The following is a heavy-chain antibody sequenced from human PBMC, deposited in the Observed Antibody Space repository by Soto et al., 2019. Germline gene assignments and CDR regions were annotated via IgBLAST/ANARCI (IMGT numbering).Heavy chain of an antibody. J-gene: IGHJ3*02. CDR1: GGSFSGYY. CDR3: ARGRPPRVLDAFDI. Sequence: QVQLQQWGAGLLKPSETLSLTCAVYGGSFSGYYWSWIRQPPGKGLEWIGEINHSGSTNYNPSLKSRVTISVDTSKNQFSLKLSSVTAADTAVYYCARGRPPRVLDAFDIWGQGTMVTVSS. CDR2: INHSGST. V-gene: IGHV4-34*01.